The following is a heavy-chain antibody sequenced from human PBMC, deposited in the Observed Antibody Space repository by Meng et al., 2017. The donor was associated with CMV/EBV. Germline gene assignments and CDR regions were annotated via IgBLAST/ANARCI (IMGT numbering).Heavy chain of an antibody. CDR1: GGTFSSYA. V-gene: IGHV1-69*05. D-gene: IGHD2-15*01. Sequence: SVKVSCKASGGTFSSYAISWVRQAPGQGLEWMGGIIPIFGTANYAQQFQGRVTITTDESTSPAYMELSSLRSEDTAVYYCAGDVLGYCSGGSCYGLDYWGQGTLVTVSS. CDR3: AGDVLGYCSGGSCYGLDY. J-gene: IGHJ4*02. CDR2: IIPIFGTA.